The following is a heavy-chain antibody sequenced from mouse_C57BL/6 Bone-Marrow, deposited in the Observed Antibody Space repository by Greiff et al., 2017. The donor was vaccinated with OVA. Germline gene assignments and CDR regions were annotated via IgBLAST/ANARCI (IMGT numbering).Heavy chain of an antibody. D-gene: IGHD2-5*01. V-gene: IGHV1-81*01. CDR1: GYTFTSYG. J-gene: IGHJ4*01. CDR3: ARSRYSNYAMDY. CDR2: IYPRSGNT. Sequence: VKLVESGAELARPGASVKLSCKASGYTFTSYGISWVKQRTGQGLEWIGEIYPRSGNTYYNEKFKGKATLTADNSSSTAYMELRSLTSEDSAVYVCARSRYSNYAMDYWGQGTSVTVSS.